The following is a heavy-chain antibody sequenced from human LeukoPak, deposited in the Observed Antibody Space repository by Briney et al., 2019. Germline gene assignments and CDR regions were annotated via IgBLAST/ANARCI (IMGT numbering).Heavy chain of an antibody. CDR2: IRNDGSNH. CDR3: VRDYNWGLDY. CDR1: GFTFSHHG. J-gene: IGHJ4*02. D-gene: IGHD1-1*01. V-gene: IGHV3-30*02. Sequence: GGSLRLSCAASGFTFSHHGMHWVRQAPGKGLEWVAFIRNDGSNHYYADSVKGRFTISRDNSKNNVYLQMYSLRVEDTSIYYCVRDYNWGLDYWGRGTVVTVSS.